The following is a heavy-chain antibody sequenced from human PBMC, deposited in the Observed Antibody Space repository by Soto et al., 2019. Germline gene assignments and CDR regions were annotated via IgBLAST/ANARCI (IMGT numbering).Heavy chain of an antibody. CDR2: IIPILGSA. D-gene: IGHD1-26*01. J-gene: IGHJ3*02. V-gene: IGHV1-69*01. Sequence: QVQLVQSGAEVKKPGSSVKVSCKASGGSFSSNAISWVRQAPGQGLEWMGGIIPILGSANYAQKFQHRLTITADGSTTTTYMELNSLRSEDAAVYYCASRERVDAFDIWGQGTLVTVSS. CDR3: ASRERVDAFDI. CDR1: GGSFSSNA.